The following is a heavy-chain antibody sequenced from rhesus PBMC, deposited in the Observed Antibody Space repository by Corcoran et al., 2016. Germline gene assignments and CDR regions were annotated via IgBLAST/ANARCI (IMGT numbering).Heavy chain of an antibody. CDR3: VRDRGQYFFDY. Sequence: QVKLQESGPGLVKPLETLSLTCAVSGGSISGGYYYWNWIRQPPGKGMEWIGGIYSSRGNTDYNPSLKIRVTISKDTAKNQFSLKLSSVTAADTAVYYCVRDRGQYFFDYWGQGVLVTVSS. CDR2: IYSSRGNT. V-gene: IGHV4S12*01. CDR1: GGSISGGYYY. D-gene: IGHD3-9*01. J-gene: IGHJ4*01.